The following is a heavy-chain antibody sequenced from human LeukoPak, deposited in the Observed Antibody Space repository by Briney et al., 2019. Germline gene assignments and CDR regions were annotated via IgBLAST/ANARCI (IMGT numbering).Heavy chain of an antibody. J-gene: IGHJ4*02. CDR2: ISGSGGST. D-gene: IGHD6-13*01. CDR3: AKDFGLIAAAGTFDY. V-gene: IGHV3-23*01. CDR1: GSTFSSYA. Sequence: GSLRLSCAASGSTFSSYAMSWVRQAPGKGLEWVSAISGSGGSTYYADSVKGRFTISRDNSKNTLYLQMNSLRAEDTAVYYCAKDFGLIAAAGTFDYWGQGTLVTVSS.